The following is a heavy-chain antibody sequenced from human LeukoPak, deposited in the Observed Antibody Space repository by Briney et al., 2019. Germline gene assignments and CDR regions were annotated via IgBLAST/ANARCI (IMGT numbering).Heavy chain of an antibody. D-gene: IGHD3-3*01. CDR1: GFTFSSYW. J-gene: IGHJ3*02. CDR3: ARDRGPNFWSGYYQAFDI. V-gene: IGHV3-74*01. Sequence: GGSLRLSCAASGFTFSSYWMHWVRQAPGKGLVWVSRINSDGSSTSYADSVKGRFTISRDNAKNTLYLQMNSLRAEDTAVYYCARDRGPNFWSGYYQAFDIWGQGTMVTVSS. CDR2: INSDGSST.